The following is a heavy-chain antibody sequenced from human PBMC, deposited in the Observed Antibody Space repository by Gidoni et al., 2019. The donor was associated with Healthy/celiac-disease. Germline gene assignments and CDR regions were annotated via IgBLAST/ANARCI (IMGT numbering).Heavy chain of an antibody. CDR1: GFTFSSYD. CDR2: IGTAGDT. CDR3: ARAAYCGGDCYLFDY. V-gene: IGHV3-13*01. Sequence: EVQLVESGGGLVQPGGSLRLSCAASGFTFSSYDMHWVRQATGKGLEWVSAIGTAGDTYYPGSVKGRFTISRENAKNSLYLQMNSLRAGDTAVYYCARAAYCGGDCYLFDYWGQGTLVTVSS. J-gene: IGHJ4*02. D-gene: IGHD2-21*01.